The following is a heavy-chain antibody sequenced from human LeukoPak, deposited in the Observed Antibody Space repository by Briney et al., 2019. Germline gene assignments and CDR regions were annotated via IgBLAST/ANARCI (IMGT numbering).Heavy chain of an antibody. D-gene: IGHD6-13*01. J-gene: IGHJ4*02. CDR1: GYTLTELS. CDR2: FDPEDGET. Sequence: ASVKVSCKVSGYTLTELSMHWVRQAPGKGLEWMGGFDPEDGETIYAQKFQGRVTMTTDTSTSTAYMELRSLRSDDTAVYYCARVRRVIAAAGTQATYFDYWGQGTLVTVSS. CDR3: ARVRRVIAAAGTQATYFDY. V-gene: IGHV1-24*01.